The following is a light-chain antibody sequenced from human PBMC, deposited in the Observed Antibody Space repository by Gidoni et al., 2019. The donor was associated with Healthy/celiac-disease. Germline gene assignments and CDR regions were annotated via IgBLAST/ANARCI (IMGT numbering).Light chain of an antibody. CDR3: SSYTSSRDVV. V-gene: IGLV2-14*01. Sequence: QSALTQPAPVSGSPGQSITISCTGTSSDVGGYNYVSWYQQHPGKAPKLMIYDVSNRPSGVSNRFSGSKSGNTASLTISGLQAEDEADYYCSSYTSSRDVVFGGGTKLTVL. CDR1: SSDVGGYNY. CDR2: DVS. J-gene: IGLJ2*01.